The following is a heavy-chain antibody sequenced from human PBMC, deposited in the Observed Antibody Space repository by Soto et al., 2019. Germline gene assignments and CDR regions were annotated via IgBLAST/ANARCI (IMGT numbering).Heavy chain of an antibody. J-gene: IGHJ3*02. Sequence: EVQLVESGGGLVQPGGSLRLSCTASGFIVSDTYVNWVRQAPGKGLEWVSVISNRGDTHYADAVRGRFSLSRDISDNTVDLKMNDLRVEDTAVYYCAREPRYCRGGSCSITGDAYDIWGQGTLVTVSS. CDR1: GFIVSDTY. V-gene: IGHV3-66*01. D-gene: IGHD2-15*01. CDR3: AREPRYCRGGSCSITGDAYDI. CDR2: ISNRGDT.